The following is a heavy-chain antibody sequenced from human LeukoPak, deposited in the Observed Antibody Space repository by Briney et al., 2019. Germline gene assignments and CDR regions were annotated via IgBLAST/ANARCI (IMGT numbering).Heavy chain of an antibody. Sequence: GGSLRLSCAASGFTVSSNYMSWVRQAPGKGLEWVSVIYSGGSTYYADSVKGRFTISRDNSKKTLYLQMNSLRAEDAAVYYCVKFRGIQHYNYHMDVWGKGTTVTVFS. CDR2: IYSGGST. V-gene: IGHV3-53*01. CDR3: VKFRGIQHYNYHMDV. D-gene: IGHD3-10*01. CDR1: GFTVSSNY. J-gene: IGHJ6*03.